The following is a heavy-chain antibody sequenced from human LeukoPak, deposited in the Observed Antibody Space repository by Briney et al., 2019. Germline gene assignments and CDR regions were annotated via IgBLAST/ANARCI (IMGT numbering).Heavy chain of an antibody. Sequence: PSQTLSLTCTLSVRSISSGDYYWTWIPQPPGKGLEWMGYIFYSGSMYYNPSLKSRLTISVDTSKNQFSLKLRSVTAADTAVYYCARQTTVISFDYWGQGALVTVSS. V-gene: IGHV4-30-4*01. D-gene: IGHD4-17*01. CDR3: ARQTTVISFDY. J-gene: IGHJ4*02. CDR1: VRSISSGDYY. CDR2: IFYSGSM.